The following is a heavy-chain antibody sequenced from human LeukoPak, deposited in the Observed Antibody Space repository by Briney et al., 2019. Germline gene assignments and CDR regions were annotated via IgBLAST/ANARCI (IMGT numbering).Heavy chain of an antibody. V-gene: IGHV4-34*01. CDR2: INHSGST. D-gene: IGHD4-17*01. J-gene: IGHJ4*02. Sequence: PSETLSLTCAVYGGSFSGYYWSWIRQPPGKGLEWIGEINHSGSTNYNPSLKSRVTISVDTSKNQFSLKLSSVTAADTAVYYCARARYGDYAYWGQGTLVTVSS. CDR3: ARARYGDYAY. CDR1: GGSFSGYY.